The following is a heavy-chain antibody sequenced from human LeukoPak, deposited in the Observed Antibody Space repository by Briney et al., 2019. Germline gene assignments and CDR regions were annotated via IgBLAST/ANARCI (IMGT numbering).Heavy chain of an antibody. D-gene: IGHD6-19*01. J-gene: IGHJ4*02. V-gene: IGHV3-21*01. Sequence: GGSLRLSCAGSGFTFSNYNMNWVRQAPGKGLEWVSSISSGSTYIYYADSLKGRFTISRDNAKNSLYLQMNSLRAEDTAVYYCARSTGYNSGPTDYWGQGTLVTVSS. CDR1: GFTFSNYN. CDR2: ISSGSTYI. CDR3: ARSTGYNSGPTDY.